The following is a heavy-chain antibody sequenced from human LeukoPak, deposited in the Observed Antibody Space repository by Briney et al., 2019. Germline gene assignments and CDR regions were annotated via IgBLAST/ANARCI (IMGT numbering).Heavy chain of an antibody. J-gene: IGHJ4*02. Sequence: GGSLRLSCAASGFTFNRSWMNWVRQSPGKGLEWVANMDPSGTHKRYVDSVKGRFTISKDNAGTSFYLAMYNLRVEDTAIYYCAIWTSGNYWGQGTLVTVSS. V-gene: IGHV3-7*01. CDR1: GFTFNRSW. CDR2: MDPSGTHK. D-gene: IGHD1-1*01. CDR3: AIWTSGNY.